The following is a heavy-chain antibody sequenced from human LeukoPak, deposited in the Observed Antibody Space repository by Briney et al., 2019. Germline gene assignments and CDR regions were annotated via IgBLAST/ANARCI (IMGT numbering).Heavy chain of an antibody. CDR3: ARDLRYCSGGSCYNWFDP. Sequence: SETLSLTCAVSGGSISSGGYSWSWIRQPPGKGLEWIGYIYHSGSTYYNPSLKSRVTISVDRSKNQFSLQLNSVTPEDTAVYYCARDLRYCSGGSCYNWFDPWGQGTLVTVSS. V-gene: IGHV4-30-2*01. CDR1: GGSISSGGYS. D-gene: IGHD2-15*01. CDR2: IYHSGST. J-gene: IGHJ5*02.